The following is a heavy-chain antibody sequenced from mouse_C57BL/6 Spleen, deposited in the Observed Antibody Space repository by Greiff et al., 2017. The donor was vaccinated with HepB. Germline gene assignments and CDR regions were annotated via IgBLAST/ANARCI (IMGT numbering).Heavy chain of an antibody. CDR1: GYTFTSYW. Sequence: VQLQQPGAELVRPGSSVKLSCKASGYTFTSYWMDWVKQRPGQGLEWIGNIYPSDSETHYNQKFKDKATLTVDKSSSTAYMQLSSLTSEDSAVYYCARGDYYYGSSYDWYFDVWGTGTTVTVSS. CDR3: ARGDYYYGSSYDWYFDV. D-gene: IGHD1-1*01. J-gene: IGHJ1*03. V-gene: IGHV1-61*01. CDR2: IYPSDSET.